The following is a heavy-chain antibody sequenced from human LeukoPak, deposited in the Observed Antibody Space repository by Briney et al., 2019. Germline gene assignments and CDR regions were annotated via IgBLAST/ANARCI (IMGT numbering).Heavy chain of an antibody. D-gene: IGHD6-13*01. CDR3: ARGLIAAADFGY. J-gene: IGHJ4*02. V-gene: IGHV4-61*02. CDR1: GGSISSGSYY. CDR2: IYTSGST. Sequence: PSETLSLTCTVSGGSISSGSYYWSWIRQPAGKGLEWIGRIYTSGSTNYNPSLKSRVTISVDTSKNQFPLKLSSVTAADTAVYYCARGLIAAADFGYWGRGTLVTVSS.